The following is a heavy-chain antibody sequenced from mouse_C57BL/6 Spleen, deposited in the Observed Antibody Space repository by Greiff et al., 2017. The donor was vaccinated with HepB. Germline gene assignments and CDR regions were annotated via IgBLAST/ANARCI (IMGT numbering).Heavy chain of an antibody. CDR3: ARNIYYEDY. CDR2: IDPSDSYT. CDR1: GYTFTSYW. Sequence: QVQLQQPGAELVKPGASVKLSCKASGYTFTSYWMQWVKQRPGQGLEWIGEIDPSDSYTNYNQKFKGKATLTVDTSSSTAYMQHSSLTSEDSAVYYCARNIYYEDYWGQGTSVTVSS. D-gene: IGHD2-4*01. V-gene: IGHV1-50*01. J-gene: IGHJ4*01.